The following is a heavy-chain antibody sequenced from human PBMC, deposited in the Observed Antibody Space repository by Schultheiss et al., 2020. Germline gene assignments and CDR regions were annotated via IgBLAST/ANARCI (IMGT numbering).Heavy chain of an antibody. D-gene: IGHD3/OR15-3a*01. V-gene: IGHV4-61*05. CDR2: IYYSGST. CDR1: GGSISSSSYY. CDR3: ARDRTGNDAFDI. J-gene: IGHJ3*02. Sequence: SQTLSLTCTVSGGSISSSSYYWGWIRQPPGKGLEWIGYIYYSGSTNYNPSLQSRVTISVDTSKNQFSLKLSSVTAADTAVYYCARDRTGNDAFDIWGQGTMVTVSS.